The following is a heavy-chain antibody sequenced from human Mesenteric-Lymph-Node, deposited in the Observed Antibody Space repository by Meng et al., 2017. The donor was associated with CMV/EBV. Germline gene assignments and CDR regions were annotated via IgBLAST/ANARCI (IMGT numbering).Heavy chain of an antibody. CDR2: ISGSGGST. D-gene: IGHD3-22*01. Sequence: GGSLRLSCAASGFTFSSYWMHWVRQAPGKGLEWVSAISGSGGSTYHADSVKGRFTISRDNSKNTLYLQMNSLRAEDTAVYYCAKGSHYYDSSGYFVWFDPWGQGTLVTVSS. J-gene: IGHJ5*02. V-gene: IGHV3-23*01. CDR3: AKGSHYYDSSGYFVWFDP. CDR1: GFTFSSYW.